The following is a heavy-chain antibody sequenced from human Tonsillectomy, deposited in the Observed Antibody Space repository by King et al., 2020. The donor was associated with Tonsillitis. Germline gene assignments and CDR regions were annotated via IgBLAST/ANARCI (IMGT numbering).Heavy chain of an antibody. CDR2: IYSGGST. CDR1: GFTVSSNY. V-gene: IGHV3-66*01. CDR3: SLSSGYYGDAFDI. D-gene: IGHD3-22*01. Sequence: VQLVQSGGGLVQPGGSLRLSCAASGFTVSSNYMSWVRQAPGKGLEWVSVIYSGGSTHYADSVKGRFTISRDNSKNTLYLQMNSLRAEDTAVYYCSLSSGYYGDAFDIWGQGTMVTVSS. J-gene: IGHJ3*02.